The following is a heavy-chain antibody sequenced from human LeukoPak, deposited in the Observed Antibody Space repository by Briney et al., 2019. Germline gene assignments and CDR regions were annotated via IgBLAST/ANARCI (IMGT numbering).Heavy chain of an antibody. D-gene: IGHD5-12*01. CDR3: AAGLGGYRTNLDY. V-gene: IGHV1-69*04. CDR1: GGTFSSYA. Sequence: SVKVSCKASGGTFSSYAISWVRQAPGQGLEWMGRIIPIFGIANYAQKFQGRVTITADKSTSTAYMELSSLRSEDTAVYYCAAGLGGYRTNLDYWGQGTLVTVSS. J-gene: IGHJ4*02. CDR2: IIPIFGIA.